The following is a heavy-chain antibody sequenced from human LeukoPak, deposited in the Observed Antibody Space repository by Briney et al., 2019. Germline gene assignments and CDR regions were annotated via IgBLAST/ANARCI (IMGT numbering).Heavy chain of an antibody. CDR2: IKQDGSEK. J-gene: IGHJ3*02. V-gene: IGHV3-7*01. CDR3: ARVPSGYAFDI. D-gene: IGHD3-22*01. CDR1: GFTFSSYW. Sequence: GGSLRLSCAASGFTFSSYWMSWVRQAPGKGLEWVANIKQDGSEKYYVDSAKGRFTISRDNAKNSLYLQMNSLRAEDTAVYYCARVPSGYAFDIWGQGTMVTVSS.